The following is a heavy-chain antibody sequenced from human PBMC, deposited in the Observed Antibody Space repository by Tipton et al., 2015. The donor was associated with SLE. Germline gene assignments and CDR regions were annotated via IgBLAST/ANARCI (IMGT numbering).Heavy chain of an antibody. V-gene: IGHV4-59*12. J-gene: IGHJ4*02. D-gene: IGHD3-22*01. CDR3: ARDEYRYDATGYHLLGHFDF. CDR2: IYYSGST. Sequence: TLSLTCTVSGGSIISYYWSWIRQPPGKGLEWIGYIYYSGSTNYNPSLKSRVTMSVDTSKSHFSLQMSSVTAADTAVYYCARDEYRYDATGYHLLGHFDFWGQGTLVTVSS. CDR1: GGSIISYY.